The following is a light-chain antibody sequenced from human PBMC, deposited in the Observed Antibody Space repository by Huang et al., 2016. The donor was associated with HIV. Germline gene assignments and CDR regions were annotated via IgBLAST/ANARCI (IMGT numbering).Light chain of an antibody. CDR3: MQGTHWPPWT. CDR1: QSLPQRDGKNY. J-gene: IGKJ1*01. CDR2: QVS. V-gene: IGKV2-30*02. Sequence: DVVLTQSPLSMPVTLGQPASISCRSSQSLPQRDGKNYFNWFYQRPGQSPRRLIYQVSHRDSGVPDRFSGSGSGTDFTLKISRVEAEDVGVYYCMQGTHWPPWTFGQGTKVEIK.